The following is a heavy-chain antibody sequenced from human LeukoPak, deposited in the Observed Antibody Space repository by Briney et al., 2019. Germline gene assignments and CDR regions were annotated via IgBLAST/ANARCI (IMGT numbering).Heavy chain of an antibody. Sequence: GGSLRLSCAASGFTFSRYAMSWVRQAPGKGLEWVAFIRYDGSNKYYADSVRGRFTISRDNAKNTLYLQMNSLRVEDTAVYYCARNSWPFDSWGQGTLVTVSS. J-gene: IGHJ4*02. CDR2: IRYDGSNK. CDR3: ARNSWPFDS. V-gene: IGHV3-33*08. CDR1: GFTFSRYA. D-gene: IGHD4-23*01.